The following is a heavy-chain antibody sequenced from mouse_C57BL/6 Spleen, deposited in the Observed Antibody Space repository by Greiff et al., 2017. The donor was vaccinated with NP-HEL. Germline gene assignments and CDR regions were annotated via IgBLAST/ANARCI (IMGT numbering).Heavy chain of an antibody. CDR3: TGYAPWFAY. Sequence: EVKLQESGGGLVQPGGSMKLSCAASGFTFSDAWMDWVRQTPEKGLEWVAEIRNKANNPATYYAESVKGRFTISRADSKSSVYLQMNSLRAEDTGIYYCTGYAPWFAYWGQGTLVTVSA. V-gene: IGHV6-6*01. J-gene: IGHJ3*01. CDR1: GFTFSDAW. D-gene: IGHD2-2*01. CDR2: IRNKANNPAT.